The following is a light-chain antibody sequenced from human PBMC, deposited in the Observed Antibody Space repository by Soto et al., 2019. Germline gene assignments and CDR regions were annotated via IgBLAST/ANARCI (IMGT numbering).Light chain of an antibody. CDR2: DAS. CDR3: PQGNSWPLT. Sequence: EIVLTQSPATLSLSPGERATLSCRASQSVSTYLAWYQEKPGQAPRLLMYDASNRATGIPARFSGSGSGADFTLTISSLEPEDFAVYYCPQGNSWPLTFGQGTRLEIK. CDR1: QSVSTY. J-gene: IGKJ5*01. V-gene: IGKV3-11*01.